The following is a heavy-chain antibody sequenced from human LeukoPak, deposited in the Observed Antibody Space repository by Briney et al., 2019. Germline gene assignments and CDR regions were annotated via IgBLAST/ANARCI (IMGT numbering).Heavy chain of an antibody. V-gene: IGHV4-59*08. CDR1: GGSISSYY. D-gene: IGHD3-3*01. Sequence: SETLSLTCTVSGGSISSYYWSWIRQPPGKGLEWIGYIYYSGSTYYNPSLKSRVTISVDTSKNQFSLKLSSVTAADTAVYYCARHSEIGDFWSGYYYTYFDYWGQGTLVTVSS. J-gene: IGHJ4*02. CDR3: ARHSEIGDFWSGYYYTYFDY. CDR2: IYYSGST.